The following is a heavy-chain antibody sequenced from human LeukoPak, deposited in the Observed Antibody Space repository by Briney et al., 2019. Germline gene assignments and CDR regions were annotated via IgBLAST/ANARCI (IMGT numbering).Heavy chain of an antibody. V-gene: IGHV4-39*07. CDR1: GGSISSSSYY. CDR2: IYYSGST. CDR3: AREEKEYYFDY. J-gene: IGHJ4*02. Sequence: SETLSLTCTVSGGSISSSSYYWGWIRQPPGKGLEWIGSIYYSGSTYYKPSLKSRVTISVDTSKNQFSLKLSSVTAADTAVYYCAREEKEYYFDYWGQGTLVTVSS.